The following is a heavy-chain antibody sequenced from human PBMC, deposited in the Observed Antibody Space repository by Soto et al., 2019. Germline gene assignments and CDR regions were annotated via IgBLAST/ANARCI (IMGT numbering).Heavy chain of an antibody. Sequence: GGSLRLSCAASGFTFRIYSMNWVRQAPGKGLEWVSYISSGGTSIYYADSVRGRFTISRDNANNSLYLEMDSLRADDTAVYYCAGETVCSGASCYSVWGQGTLVTVSS. D-gene: IGHD2-15*01. V-gene: IGHV3-21*01. CDR2: ISSGGTSI. CDR3: AGETVCSGASCYSV. J-gene: IGHJ4*02. CDR1: GFTFRIYS.